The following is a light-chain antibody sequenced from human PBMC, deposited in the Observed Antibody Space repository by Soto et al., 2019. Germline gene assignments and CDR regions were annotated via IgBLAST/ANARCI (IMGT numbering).Light chain of an antibody. V-gene: IGKV1-33*01. J-gene: IGKJ4*01. Sequence: DIQLTQSPSVLSASVGDTVTITCRASQALSNYLAWYQQKPGKAPKLLIYDASNLETGVPSRFSGSGSGTDFTFTISSLQPEDIATYYCQQYDNLPLTFGGGTKVDNK. CDR2: DAS. CDR1: QALSNY. CDR3: QQYDNLPLT.